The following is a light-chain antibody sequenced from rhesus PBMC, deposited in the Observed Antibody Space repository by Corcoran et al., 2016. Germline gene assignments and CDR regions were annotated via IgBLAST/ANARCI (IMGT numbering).Light chain of an antibody. CDR2: QAS. CDR1: QTLSRW. J-gene: IGKJ1*01. V-gene: IGKV1-22*01. Sequence: DIQMTQSPSSLSASVGGTVPITCRASQTLSRWVAWYQQQPGTSPKHLIHQASSLKSGVPSRFSGSGSWTEVTLINSNLPSDDFAAYYCQQYFRTPWTFGQGNKVKIK. CDR3: QQYFRTPWT.